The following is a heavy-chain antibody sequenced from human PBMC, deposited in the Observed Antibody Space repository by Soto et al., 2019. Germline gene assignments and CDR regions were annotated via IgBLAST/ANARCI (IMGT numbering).Heavy chain of an antibody. CDR2: IKQDGSEK. CDR3: ARGGLIFDWLSRPYCYYGMDV. CDR1: GFTFSSYW. D-gene: IGHD3-9*01. J-gene: IGHJ6*02. V-gene: IGHV3-7*03. Sequence: PGGSLRLSCAASGFTFSSYWMSWVRQAPGKGLEWVANIKQDGSEKYYVDSVKGRFTISRDNAKNSLYLQMNSLRAEDTAVYYCARGGLIFDWLSRPYCYYGMDVWGQGTTVTVSS.